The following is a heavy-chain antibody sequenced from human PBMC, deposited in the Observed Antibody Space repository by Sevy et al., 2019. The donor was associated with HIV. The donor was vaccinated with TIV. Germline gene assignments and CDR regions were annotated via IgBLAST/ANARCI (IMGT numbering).Heavy chain of an antibody. CDR1: GFTFSNAW. V-gene: IGHV3-15*01. Sequence: GGSLRLSCSASGFTFSNAWMSWVRQAPGKGLEWVGRIKGKIYDGTIDYAAPVKGRFSISRDDSKNTLYLQMNSLKTEDTAVYYCTTASWSQEHYCNYWGQGTLVTVSS. CDR3: TTASWSQEHYCNY. D-gene: IGHD6-13*01. CDR2: IKGKIYDGTI. J-gene: IGHJ4*02.